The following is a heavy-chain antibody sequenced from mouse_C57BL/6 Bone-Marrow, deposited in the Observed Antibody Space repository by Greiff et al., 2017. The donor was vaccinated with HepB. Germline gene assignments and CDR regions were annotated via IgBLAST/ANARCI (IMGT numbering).Heavy chain of an antibody. CDR1: YTFTDYYM. CDR2: YPGSGNTY. Sequence: VQLQQSGPEPVKPGASVKMSCKASGYTFTDYYMHWVKQKPGKGLEWIGEIYPGSGNTYYNEKFKGKATLTADTSSSTAYMQLSSLTSEDSAVYFCARSGPYYYGSPYAMDYWGQGTSVTVSS. CDR3: RSGPYYYGSPYAMDY. V-gene: IGHV1-83*01. J-gene: IGHJ4*01. D-gene: IGHD1-1*01.